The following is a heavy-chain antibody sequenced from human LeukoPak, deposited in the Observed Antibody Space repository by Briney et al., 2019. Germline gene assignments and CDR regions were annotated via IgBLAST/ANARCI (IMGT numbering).Heavy chain of an antibody. CDR3: ARALRRYYDSSGYYYTDAFDI. CDR2: ISTSSSYI. CDR1: GFTFSSYS. Sequence: GGSLRLSCAASGFTFSSYSMNWVRQAPGKGLEWVSSISTSSSYIYYADSVKGRFTISRDNAKNSLYLQMNSLRAEDTAVYYCARALRRYYDSSGYYYTDAFDIWGQGTMVTVSS. D-gene: IGHD3-22*01. V-gene: IGHV3-21*01. J-gene: IGHJ3*02.